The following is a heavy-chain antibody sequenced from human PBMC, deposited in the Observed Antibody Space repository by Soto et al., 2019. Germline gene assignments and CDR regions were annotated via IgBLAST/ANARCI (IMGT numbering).Heavy chain of an antibody. J-gene: IGHJ4*02. CDR2: IYSGGST. V-gene: IGHV3-66*01. D-gene: IGHD3-9*01. CDR1: GFTVSSNY. CDR3: ARDAPLSYFDY. Sequence: EVQLVESGGGLVQPGGSLRLSCAASGFTVSSNYMSWVRQAPGKGLEWVSVIYSGGSTYYADPVKGRFTISRDNSKNTLYLQMNSLRAEDTAVYYCARDAPLSYFDYWGQGTLVTVSS.